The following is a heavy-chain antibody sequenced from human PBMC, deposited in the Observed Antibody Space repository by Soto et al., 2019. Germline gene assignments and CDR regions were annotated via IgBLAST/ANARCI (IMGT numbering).Heavy chain of an antibody. V-gene: IGHV3-23*01. CDR1: GFTFSSYA. CDR2: ISGSGGST. J-gene: IGHJ4*02. Sequence: GGSLRLSCAASGFTFSSYAMSWVRQAAGKGLEWVSAISGSGGSTYYADSVKGRFTISRDNSKTTLYLQMNSLRAEDTAVYYCAKDALGDLYDSSVDYWGQGTLVTVSS. CDR3: AKDALGDLYDSSVDY. D-gene: IGHD3-22*01.